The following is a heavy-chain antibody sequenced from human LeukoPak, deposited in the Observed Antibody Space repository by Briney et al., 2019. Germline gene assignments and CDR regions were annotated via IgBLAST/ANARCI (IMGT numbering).Heavy chain of an antibody. V-gene: IGHV4-34*01. CDR3: ARGMSGSYDY. J-gene: IGHJ4*02. CDR1: GGSFSGYY. Sequence: PSETLSLTCAVYGGSFSGYYWGWIRQPPGKGLEWIGEINHSGSTNYNPSLKSRVTISVDTSKNQFSLKLSSVTAADTAVYFCARGMSGSYDYWGQGTLVTVSS. CDR2: INHSGST. D-gene: IGHD1-26*01.